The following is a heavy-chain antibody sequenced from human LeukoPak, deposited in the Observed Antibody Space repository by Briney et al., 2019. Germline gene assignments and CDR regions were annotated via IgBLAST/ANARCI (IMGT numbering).Heavy chain of an antibody. J-gene: IGHJ4*02. CDR2: MSGDGRRT. CDR3: AKGVGEFGFRFDS. V-gene: IGHV3-23*01. CDR1: GFIFTNDD. Sequence: GGSLRLSCAASGFIFTNDDLNWVRQAPGKGLEWVARMSGDGRRTDYAGSVQGRFTISRDNSRDTLSLQMNSLRVEDTGVYYCAKGVGEFGFRFDSWGQGTLVTVSS. D-gene: IGHD3-16*01.